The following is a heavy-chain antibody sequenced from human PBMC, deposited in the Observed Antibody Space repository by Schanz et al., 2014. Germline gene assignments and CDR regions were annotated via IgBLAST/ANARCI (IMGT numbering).Heavy chain of an antibody. J-gene: IGHJ4*02. D-gene: IGHD6-13*01. CDR2: INPSGGST. Sequence: QVQLVQSGAEVKKPGASVKVSCKASGYTFTSYDINWVRQATGQGLEWMGIINPSGGSTSYAQKFQGRVTMTRDTSTSTVYMELSSLRSEDTAVYYCARDGEAAAGCDYWGQGTLVTDSS. CDR1: GYTFTSYD. V-gene: IGHV1-46*03. CDR3: ARDGEAAAGCDY.